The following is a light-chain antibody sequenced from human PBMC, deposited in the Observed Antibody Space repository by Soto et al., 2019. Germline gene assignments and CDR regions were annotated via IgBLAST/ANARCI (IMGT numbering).Light chain of an antibody. CDR3: QQYDNWPRT. J-gene: IGKJ1*01. CDR2: SAS. Sequence: EIVLTQSPATLSLSPGERATLSCRASQSVWTKLAWYQQKPGQAPRLLIFSASSRATGIPARFSGTGSGTEFTLTINSLQSEDFALYYCQQYDNWPRTFGQGTKVDIK. V-gene: IGKV3-15*01. CDR1: QSVWTK.